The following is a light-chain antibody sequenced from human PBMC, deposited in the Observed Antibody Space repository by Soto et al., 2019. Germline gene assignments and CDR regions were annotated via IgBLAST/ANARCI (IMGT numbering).Light chain of an antibody. CDR2: EVR. V-gene: IGLV2-14*01. CDR1: SSDIGSYNY. J-gene: IGLJ2*01. Sequence: QSALTQPASVSGSPGQSITISCTGTSSDIGSYNYVSWYQQHPGKVPKVMIYEVRNRPPGISDRFSGSKSANTASLTISGLQAADEAFYYCSSYTTRSTLVFGGGTKLTVL. CDR3: SSYTTRSTLV.